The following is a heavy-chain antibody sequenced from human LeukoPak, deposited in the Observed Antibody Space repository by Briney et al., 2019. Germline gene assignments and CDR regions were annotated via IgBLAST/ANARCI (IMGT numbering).Heavy chain of an antibody. CDR1: GGSTSGGNYY. D-gene: IGHD3-3*01. J-gene: IGHJ4*02. CDR3: ARLGAGPTYYDFWSGYSSFYFDY. V-gene: IGHV4-39*02. CDR2: ISSSGNT. Sequence: SETLSLTCIVSGGSTSGGNYYWGWLRRPPGKGLEWIGSISSSGNTYYNPSLKSRITISVDTSKNHFSLKLSSVTAADTAVYYCARLGAGPTYYDFWSGYSSFYFDYWGQGTLVTVSS.